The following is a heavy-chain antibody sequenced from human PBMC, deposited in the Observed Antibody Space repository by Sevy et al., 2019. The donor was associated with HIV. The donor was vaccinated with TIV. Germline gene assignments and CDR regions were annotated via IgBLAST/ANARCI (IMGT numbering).Heavy chain of an antibody. V-gene: IGHV3-23*01. CDR1: GFTFSIYT. D-gene: IGHD2-8*01. CDR2: FCFGGSKI. Sequence: GGSLRLSCAASGFTFSIYTMSWVRQAPGKGLEWVSTFCFGGSKIYYADSVKGRFTISRDNSRNTVYLQMNSLRADDTAVYYGGREGCTQPHDYWGQGTLVTVSS. J-gene: IGHJ4*02. CDR3: GREGCTQPHDY.